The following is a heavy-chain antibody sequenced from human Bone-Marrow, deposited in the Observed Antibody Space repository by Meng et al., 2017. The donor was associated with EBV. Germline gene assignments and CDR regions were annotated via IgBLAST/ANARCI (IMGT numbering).Heavy chain of an antibody. V-gene: IGHV1-69*01. J-gene: IGHJ4*02. Sequence: VQSGAEVEKPGSSVKVSCLASGGTLNSDAVRWVRQAPGQGLEWMGGLIPMSGAPHYAQKFQGRVTITADESTSTHYMDLSNLRSDDTAMYYCASESGRGFTPDYWGQGTLVTVSS. CDR1: GGTLNSDA. D-gene: IGHD3-10*01. CDR3: ASESGRGFTPDY. CDR2: LIPMSGAP.